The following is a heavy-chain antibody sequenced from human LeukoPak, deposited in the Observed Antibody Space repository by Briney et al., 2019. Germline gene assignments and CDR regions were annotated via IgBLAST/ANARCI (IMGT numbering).Heavy chain of an antibody. CDR2: ISGSGGST. J-gene: IGHJ4*02. Sequence: GGSLRLSCAASGFTFSSYAMSWVRQALGKGLEWVSAISGSGGSTYYADSVKGRFTISRDNSKNTLYLQMNSLGAEDTAVYYCAKGLGYCSSTSCYAFDYWGQGTLVTVSS. CDR1: GFTFSSYA. D-gene: IGHD2-2*01. V-gene: IGHV3-23*01. CDR3: AKGLGYCSSTSCYAFDY.